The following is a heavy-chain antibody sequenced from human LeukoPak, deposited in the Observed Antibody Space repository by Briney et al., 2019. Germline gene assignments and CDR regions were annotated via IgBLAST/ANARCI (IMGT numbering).Heavy chain of an antibody. V-gene: IGHV3-23*01. CDR2: ISGSGGST. J-gene: IGHJ5*02. D-gene: IGHD3-3*01. CDR1: GFTFSSYA. CDR3: AKDQDIRFLGWFDP. Sequence: GGSLRLSCAASGFTFSSYAMSWVRQAPGKGLEGVSAISGSGGSTYYADSVKGRFTISRDNSKNTLYLQMNSLSAEDTALYYCAKDQDIRFLGWFDPWGQGTLVTVSS.